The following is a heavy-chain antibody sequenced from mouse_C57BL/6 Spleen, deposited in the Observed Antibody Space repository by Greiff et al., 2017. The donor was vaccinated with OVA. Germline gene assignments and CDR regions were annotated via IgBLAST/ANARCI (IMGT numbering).Heavy chain of an antibody. Sequence: EVQLQQSGPELVKPGASVKMSCKASGYTFTDYNMHWVKQSHGKSLEWIGYINPNNGGTSYNQKFKGKATLTVNKSSSTAYMELRSLTSEDSAVYYCATSYDGYYLWFAYWGQGTLVTVSA. CDR1: GYTFTDYN. CDR2: INPNNGGT. J-gene: IGHJ3*01. D-gene: IGHD2-3*01. V-gene: IGHV1-22*01. CDR3: ATSYDGYYLWFAY.